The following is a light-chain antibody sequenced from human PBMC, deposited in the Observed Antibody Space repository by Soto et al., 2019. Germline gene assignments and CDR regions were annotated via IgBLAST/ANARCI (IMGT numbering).Light chain of an antibody. Sequence: QSVLTQPRSVSGSPGQSVTISFTGTSSDIGGYNYVSLYQQHPGKAPKLMIYTVTKRPSGVPDRFSGSKSDNTASLTISGLQADAEADYYWCSYAGSYSYVFGTGTKVT. V-gene: IGLV2-11*01. J-gene: IGLJ1*01. CDR2: TVT. CDR1: SSDIGGYNY. CDR3: CSYAGSYSYV.